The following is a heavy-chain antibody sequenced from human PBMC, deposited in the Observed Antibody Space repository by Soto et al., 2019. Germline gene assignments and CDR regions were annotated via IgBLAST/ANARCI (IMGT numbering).Heavy chain of an antibody. Sequence: QVQLVESGGGLVKPGGSLRLSCEASGCTLSDYYMTWIRQAPGQGLEWISYISSSATIIYYADSVKGRLTISRDNAKTSLYLQMNSLRADDTAVYYCARAVKHWLVGGDYYYYYMDVWGKGTTVTVSS. D-gene: IGHD6-19*01. J-gene: IGHJ6*03. CDR3: ARAVKHWLVGGDYYYYYMDV. V-gene: IGHV3-11*01. CDR1: GCTLSDYY. CDR2: ISSSATII.